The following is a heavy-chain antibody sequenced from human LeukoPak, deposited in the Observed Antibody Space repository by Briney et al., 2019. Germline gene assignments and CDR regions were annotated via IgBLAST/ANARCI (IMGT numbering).Heavy chain of an antibody. CDR3: AKDNSHRVTTGLDY. J-gene: IGHJ4*02. Sequence: GGSLRLSCAASGFTFDDYAMHWVRQAPGKGLEWVSGISWNSGSIGYADSVKGRFTISRDNAKNSLYLQMNSLRAEDTALYYCAKDNSHRVTTGLDYWGQGTLVTVSS. D-gene: IGHD4-17*01. CDR2: ISWNSGSI. CDR1: GFTFDDYA. V-gene: IGHV3-9*01.